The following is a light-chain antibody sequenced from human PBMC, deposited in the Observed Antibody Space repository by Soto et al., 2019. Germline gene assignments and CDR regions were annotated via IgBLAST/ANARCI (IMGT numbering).Light chain of an antibody. CDR3: QQYNNWLSAT. J-gene: IGKJ4*01. CDR1: QSVSSY. Sequence: EIVLTQSPATLSLSPGERATLSCGASQSVSSYLAWYQQKPGQAPRLLIYDASNRATGIPARFSGSGSGTEFNLTISSLKSEDFGVYYCQQYNNWLSATFGGGTKVDIK. CDR2: DAS. V-gene: IGKV3-11*01.